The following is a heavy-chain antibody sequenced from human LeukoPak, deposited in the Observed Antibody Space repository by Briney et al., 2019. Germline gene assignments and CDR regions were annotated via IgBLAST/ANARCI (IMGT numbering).Heavy chain of an antibody. J-gene: IGHJ4*02. D-gene: IGHD3-3*01. Sequence: GGSLRLSCAASGFSFPSHSFHWVRQSPGKGLEWVAYIGTSSSTIYQAKSVKGRFSISRDNAKNSLFLQMDSLRVEDTAVYYCARDRGTFGVVDSWGQGTLVAVSS. CDR1: GFSFPSHS. CDR3: ARDRGTFGVVDS. CDR2: IGTSSSTI. V-gene: IGHV3-48*04.